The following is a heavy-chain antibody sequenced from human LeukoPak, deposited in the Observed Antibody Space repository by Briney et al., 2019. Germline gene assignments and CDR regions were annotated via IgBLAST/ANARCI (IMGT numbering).Heavy chain of an antibody. CDR3: ARDSRYKVWGNYRGVLES. CDR1: GFTFSSYS. V-gene: IGHV3-21*04. D-gene: IGHD3-16*02. CDR2: ISSSSSYI. Sequence: GGSLRLSCVASGFTFSSYSVNWVRQAPGKGLEWVSCISSSSSYIYYADSVKGRFTISRDNAKNSLYLQMNRLRGDDTAMYYCARDSRYKVWGNYRGVLESWGQGSLVIVSS. J-gene: IGHJ5*02.